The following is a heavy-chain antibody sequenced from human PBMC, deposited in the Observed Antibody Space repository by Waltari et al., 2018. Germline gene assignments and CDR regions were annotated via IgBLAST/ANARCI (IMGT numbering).Heavy chain of an antibody. CDR2: IYTSGST. CDR1: GGPIRSGRYH. V-gene: IGHV4-61*02. D-gene: IGHD1-26*01. Sequence: QAQLQESGPGLVKPSQTLSLTCTVHGGPIRSGRYHWSWIRHPAGKGLEWIGRIYTSGSTNYNPSLKSRVTISVDTSKNQFSLKLSSVTAADTAVYYCARVVELTGAFDIWGQGTMVTVSS. J-gene: IGHJ3*02. CDR3: ARVVELTGAFDI.